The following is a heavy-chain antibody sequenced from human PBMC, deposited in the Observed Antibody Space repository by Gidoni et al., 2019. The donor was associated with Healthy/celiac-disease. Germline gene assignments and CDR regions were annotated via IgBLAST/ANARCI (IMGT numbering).Heavy chain of an antibody. CDR2: IDWDDDK. CDR1: GFSLSTSGMC. CDR3: ARIHYSGSGSYYGYFDY. D-gene: IGHD3-10*01. V-gene: IGHV2-70*15. J-gene: IGHJ4*02. Sequence: QVTLRESGPALVKPTQTLTRSCTVSGFSLSTSGMCVSWIRQPPGKALEWLARIDWDDDKYYSTSLKTRLTISKDTSNNQVVLTMTTMDPVDTATYYCARIHYSGSGSYYGYFDYWGQGTLVTVSS.